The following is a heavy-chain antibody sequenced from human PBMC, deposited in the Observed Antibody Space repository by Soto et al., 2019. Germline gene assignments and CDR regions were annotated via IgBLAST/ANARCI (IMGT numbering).Heavy chain of an antibody. CDR3: ARSYSYGSYWYFDY. V-gene: IGHV1-18*04. D-gene: IGHD5-18*01. CDR2: ITVYNGNT. Sequence: ASVKVSWKASGYTFTNYGVSWVRQAPGQGLEWMGWITVYNGNTHYAQNLQGRVTMTTDTSTSTAHMELWSLGSDDTAVYYCARSYSYGSYWYFDYWGQGALVTVSS. CDR1: GYTFTNYG. J-gene: IGHJ4*02.